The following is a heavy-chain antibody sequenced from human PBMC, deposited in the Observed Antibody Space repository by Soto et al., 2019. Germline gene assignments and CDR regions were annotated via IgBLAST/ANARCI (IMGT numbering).Heavy chain of an antibody. J-gene: IGHJ5*02. CDR3: AQDAVAYNGEWDWFDL. Sequence: EVQLLESGGGLVQPGGSLRLSCVASGFTFKNFAVSWVRQAPGKGMEWVSAIGGSGSSANYADTVNGRFTVSRDDSKSTLYLQMGGLRVDDTALYYCAQDAVAYNGEWDWFDLWGQGTLVTVSS. CDR1: GFTFKNFA. V-gene: IGHV3-23*01. CDR2: IGGSGSSA. D-gene: IGHD3-10*01.